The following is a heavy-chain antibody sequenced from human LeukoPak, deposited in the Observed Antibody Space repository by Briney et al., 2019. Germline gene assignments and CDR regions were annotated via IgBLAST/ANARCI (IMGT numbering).Heavy chain of an antibody. V-gene: IGHV3-48*01. J-gene: IGHJ4*02. CDR3: ARDRSSGSPFRLDY. D-gene: IGHD1-26*01. Sequence: PGGSLRLSCAASGFTFSSYSMNWVRQAPGKGLEWVSYISSSSSTIYYADSVKGRFTISRDNAKNSLYLQMNSLRAEDTAVYYCARDRSSGSPFRLDYWGQGTLVTVSS. CDR1: GFTFSSYS. CDR2: ISSSSSTI.